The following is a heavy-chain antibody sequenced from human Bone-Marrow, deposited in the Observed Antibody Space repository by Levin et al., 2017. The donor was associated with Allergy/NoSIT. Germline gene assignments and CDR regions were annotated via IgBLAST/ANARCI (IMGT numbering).Heavy chain of an antibody. CDR2: INHSGST. V-gene: IGHV4-34*01. J-gene: IGHJ3*02. Sequence: SQTLSLTCAVYGGSFSGYYWSWIRQPPGKGLEWIGEINHSGSTNYNPSLKSRVTISVDTSKNQFSLKLSSVTAADTAVYYCARGFRYDILTGYYRSISGNAFDIWGQGTMVTVSS. D-gene: IGHD3-9*01. CDR1: GGSFSGYY. CDR3: ARGFRYDILTGYYRSISGNAFDI.